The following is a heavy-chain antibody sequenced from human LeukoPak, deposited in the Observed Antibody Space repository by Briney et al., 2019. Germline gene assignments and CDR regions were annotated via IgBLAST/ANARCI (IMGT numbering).Heavy chain of an antibody. CDR2: IYHSGST. J-gene: IGHJ4*02. D-gene: IGHD6-13*01. CDR1: GGSISSSNW. CDR3: ARGSIAAAGCLFDY. Sequence: PSGTLSLTCAVSGGSISSSNWWSWVRQPPGKGLEWIGEIYHSGSTNYNPSLKSRVTISVDKSKNQFSLKLSSVTAADTAVYYCARGSIAAAGCLFDYWGQGTLVTVSS. V-gene: IGHV4-4*02.